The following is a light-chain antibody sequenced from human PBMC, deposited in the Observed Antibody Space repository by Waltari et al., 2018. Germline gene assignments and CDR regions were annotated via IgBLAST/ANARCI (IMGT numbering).Light chain of an antibody. CDR2: WSS. Sequence: DIVMAQTPDSLAGSLGDRATITCKSSQSIFYSSSNKDYLAWYQQKPGQPPKLLIYWSSTRESGVPDRFTGDGSGTDFTLTISSLQAEDVAVYYCQQYYSTPYTFGQGTKLEIK. CDR3: QQYYSTPYT. J-gene: IGKJ2*01. CDR1: QSIFYSSSNKDY. V-gene: IGKV4-1*01.